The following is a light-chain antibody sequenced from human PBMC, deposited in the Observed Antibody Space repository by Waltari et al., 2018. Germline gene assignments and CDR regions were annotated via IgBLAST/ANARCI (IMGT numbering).Light chain of an antibody. CDR2: WAS. Sequence: DIVMTQSPDSLALPLGERATINCKSSQSLFPSSNSKTYIAWYQHQPGQPPKLLIYWASIRASGVPDRFSGSGSGTDFTLTISNLQAEDVAVYYCHHYYIPPLTFGQGTRLEI. CDR3: HHYYIPPLT. J-gene: IGKJ5*01. V-gene: IGKV4-1*01. CDR1: QSLFPSSNSKTY.